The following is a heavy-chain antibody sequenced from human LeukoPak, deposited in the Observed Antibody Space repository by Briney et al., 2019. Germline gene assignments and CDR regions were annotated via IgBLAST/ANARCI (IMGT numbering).Heavy chain of an antibody. J-gene: IGHJ6*03. CDR1: GYTFTSYD. V-gene: IGHV1-8*03. D-gene: IGHD6-6*01. Sequence: GASVKVSCKASGYTFTSYDINWVRQATGQGLEWMGWMNPNSGNTGYARKFQGRVTITRNTSISTAYMELSSLRSEDTAVYYCARRARIYYYYYMDVWGKGTTVTVSS. CDR2: MNPNSGNT. CDR3: ARRARIYYYYYMDV.